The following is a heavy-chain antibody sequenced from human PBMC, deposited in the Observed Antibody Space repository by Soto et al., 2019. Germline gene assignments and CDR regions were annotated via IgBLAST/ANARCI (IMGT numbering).Heavy chain of an antibody. CDR2: FNCNGSYI. CDR1: GFTFDEFG. V-gene: IGHV3-20*04. D-gene: IGHD3-10*01. CDR3: AKDLYGSGRYYYYYMDV. Sequence: GGSLRLSCAASGFTFDEFGMSWVRQVPGKGPEWVSSFNCNGSYIHYADSVRGRFTISRDNSKKTLYLEMNNLRAEDTAVYYCAKDLYGSGRYYYYYMDVWGKGTTVTVSS. J-gene: IGHJ6*03.